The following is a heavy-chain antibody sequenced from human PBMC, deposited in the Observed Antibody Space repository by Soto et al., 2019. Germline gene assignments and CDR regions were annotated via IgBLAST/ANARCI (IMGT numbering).Heavy chain of an antibody. CDR3: AKAKEGGGIYRNSFDP. Sequence: GGSLRLSCADSGFTFSSYALSWVHQAPGKGLEWVSGISGSGSTTYYADSVRGRFTISRDNSKNMLYLQMNSLRAEDTAIYCCAKAKEGGGIYRNSFDPWGQGTLVTVSS. J-gene: IGHJ5*02. V-gene: IGHV3-23*01. CDR1: GFTFSSYA. CDR2: ISGSGSTT. D-gene: IGHD1-26*01.